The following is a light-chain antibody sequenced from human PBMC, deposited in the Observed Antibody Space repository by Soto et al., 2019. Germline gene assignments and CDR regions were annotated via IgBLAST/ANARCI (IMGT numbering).Light chain of an antibody. CDR3: QQSGESQWM. CDR1: QSVSSSY. J-gene: IGKJ5*01. Sequence: ENVLTQSPGTLSLSPGERGTLSCRASQSVSSSYLAWYQQKPGQAPRLLIYGASTRATGIPDRFSGSGSGMDFTLTISSLEPEDFAVYYCQQSGESQWMFGHGTRLEIK. V-gene: IGKV3-20*01. CDR2: GAS.